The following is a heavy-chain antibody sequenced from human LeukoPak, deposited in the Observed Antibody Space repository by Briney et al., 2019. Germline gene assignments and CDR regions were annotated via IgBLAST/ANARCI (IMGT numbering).Heavy chain of an antibody. D-gene: IGHD3-10*01. J-gene: IGHJ4*02. CDR1: GYTFSNYY. V-gene: IGHV1-46*01. Sequence: ASVKVSCKASGYTFSNYYMHWVRQAPGQGLEWMGIINPSGVSTNYAQKFQGRVTMTRDTSTSTVYMELSSLRSEDTAIYYCAREYYGSGIYYFDYWGQGTLVTVSS. CDR3: AREYYGSGIYYFDY. CDR2: INPSGVST.